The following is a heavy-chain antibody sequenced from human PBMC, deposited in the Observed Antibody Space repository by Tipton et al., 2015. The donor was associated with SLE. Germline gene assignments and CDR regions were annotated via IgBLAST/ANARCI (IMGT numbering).Heavy chain of an antibody. V-gene: IGHV4-34*01. CDR1: GGSFSGYS. CDR2: IDHFGNT. J-gene: IGHJ6*02. D-gene: IGHD3-10*01. CDR3: ARQRLRLLSPLDA. Sequence: LRLSCAVYGGSFSGYSWSWIRQPPGKGLEWIGEIDHFGNTNYNPSLKSRVTVSVDTSKNQFSLKLSSVTAADTAVYYCARQRLRLLSPLDAWGQGTTVTVS.